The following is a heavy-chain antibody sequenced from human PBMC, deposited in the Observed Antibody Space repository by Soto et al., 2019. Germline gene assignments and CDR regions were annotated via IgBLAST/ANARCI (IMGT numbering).Heavy chain of an antibody. Sequence: TVRVSCKTSDYTFSNYAISWVRQAPGQGLEWMGWINTGSGYTNYAHDRVTMTKDASTYTAYLEVTSLRSDDTAIYYCARDRVYTGGSDADYWGQGTLVTVSS. V-gene: IGHV1-18*01. CDR1: DYTFSNYA. CDR2: INTGSGYT. D-gene: IGHD2-8*02. J-gene: IGHJ4*02. CDR3: ARDRVYTGGSDADY.